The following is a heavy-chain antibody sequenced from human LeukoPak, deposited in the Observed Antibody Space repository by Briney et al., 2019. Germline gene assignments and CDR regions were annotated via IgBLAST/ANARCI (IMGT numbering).Heavy chain of an antibody. CDR3: ARGGSGWYFNTDY. Sequence: ASVKVSCNASGYTFTGYYMHWVRQAPGQGLEWMGWINPNSGGTNYAQKFQGRVTMTRDTSISTAYMELSRLRSDDTAVYYCARGGSGWYFNTDYWGQGTLVTVSS. V-gene: IGHV1-2*02. CDR2: INPNSGGT. CDR1: GYTFTGYY. J-gene: IGHJ4*02. D-gene: IGHD6-19*01.